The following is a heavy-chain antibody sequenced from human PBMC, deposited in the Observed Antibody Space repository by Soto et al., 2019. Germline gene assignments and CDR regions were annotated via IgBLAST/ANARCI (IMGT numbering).Heavy chain of an antibody. D-gene: IGHD4-17*01. CDR2: IYPGDSDT. CDR1: GYSFTSYW. J-gene: IGHJ4*02. Sequence: GESLKISCKGSGYSFTSYWIAWVRQMPGKGLEWMGIIYPGDSDTRYSPSFQGQVTISADKSISTAYLQWSSLKASDTAMYYCAKGPRPSYGDLIHFDYWGQGTLVTVSS. CDR3: AKGPRPSYGDLIHFDY. V-gene: IGHV5-51*01.